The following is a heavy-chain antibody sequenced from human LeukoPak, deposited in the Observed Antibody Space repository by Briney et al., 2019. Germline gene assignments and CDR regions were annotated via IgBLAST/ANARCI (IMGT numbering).Heavy chain of an antibody. V-gene: IGHV4-59*01. CDR3: ASVAKRGYRFDC. CDR1: GGSISSYY. CDR2: IYYSGST. Sequence: SETLSLTCTVSGGSISSYYWSWIRQPPGKGLEWIGYIYYSGSTNYNPSLKSRVTISVDTSKNQFSLKLSSVTAADTAVYYCASVAKRGYRFDCWGQGTLVTVSS. D-gene: IGHD5-18*01. J-gene: IGHJ4*02.